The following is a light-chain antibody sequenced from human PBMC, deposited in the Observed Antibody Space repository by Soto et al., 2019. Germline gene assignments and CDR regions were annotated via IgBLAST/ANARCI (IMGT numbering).Light chain of an antibody. CDR3: QQYGNSKYI. CDR1: QSVSSTF. Sequence: EIVLTQSPGTVSLSPGERATLSCRASQSVSSTFLAWYQQKPGQAPRLLIYGASTRAAGIPDRFSGSGSGTDFTLTISRLETEDFAVYYCQQYGNSKYIFGQGTKVEIK. J-gene: IGKJ2*01. CDR2: GAS. V-gene: IGKV3-20*01.